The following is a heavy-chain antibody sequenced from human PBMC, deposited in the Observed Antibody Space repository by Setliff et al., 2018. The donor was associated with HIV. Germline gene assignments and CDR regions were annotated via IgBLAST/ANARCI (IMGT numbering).Heavy chain of an antibody. CDR1: GYTFTGYY. CDR2: ISAYNGKT. V-gene: IGHV1-18*04. CDR3: ASCMAGHYYYYMDV. D-gene: IGHD6-19*01. J-gene: IGHJ6*03. Sequence: ASVKVSCKASGYTFTGYYMHWVRQDPGQGLEWMGWISAYNGKTEYAQNFQGRVTMTTDISTSTAWTSTSTAYMELRSLRSDDTAVYYCASCMAGHYYYYMDVWGKGTTVTVSS.